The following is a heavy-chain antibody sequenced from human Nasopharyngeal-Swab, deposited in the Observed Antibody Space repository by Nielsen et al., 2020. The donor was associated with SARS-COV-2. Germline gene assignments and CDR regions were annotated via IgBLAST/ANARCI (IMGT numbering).Heavy chain of an antibody. V-gene: IGHV1-18*01. D-gene: IGHD3-3*01. J-gene: IGHJ6*02. Sequence: ASVKVSCKASGYTFTSYGISWVRQAPGQGLEWMGWIRAYSGNTNYAQKLQGRVTMTTDTSTSTAYMELRSLRSDDTAVYYCARSPSYYNFWSGYYTGYYYGMDVWGQGTTVTVSS. CDR2: IRAYSGNT. CDR3: ARSPSYYNFWSGYYTGYYYGMDV. CDR1: GYTFTSYG.